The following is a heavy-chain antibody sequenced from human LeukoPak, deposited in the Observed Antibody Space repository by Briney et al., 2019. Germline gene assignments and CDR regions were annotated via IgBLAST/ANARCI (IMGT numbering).Heavy chain of an antibody. J-gene: IGHJ6*03. V-gene: IGHV3-13*01. CDR3: ARAARDFWSGYYTVMHYYMDV. Sequence: GGSLRLSCAASGFTFSSYDMHWVRQAPGKGLEWVSAIGTAGDTYYPGSVKGRFTISRENAKNSLYLQMNSLRAGDTAVYYCARAARDFWSGYYTVMHYYMDVWGKGTTVTVSS. CDR2: IGTAGDT. D-gene: IGHD3-3*01. CDR1: GFTFSSYD.